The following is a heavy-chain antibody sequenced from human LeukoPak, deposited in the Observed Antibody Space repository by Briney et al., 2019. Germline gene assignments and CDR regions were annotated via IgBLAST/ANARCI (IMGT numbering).Heavy chain of an antibody. CDR1: GFTFNTYT. V-gene: IGHV3-48*01. J-gene: IGHJ4*02. CDR3: ARDQYDTWSRRGNFDS. D-gene: IGHD3-3*01. CDR2: ISGSSGII. Sequence: GGSLRLSCAASGFTFNTYTMNWVRQAPGKGLEWVSYISGSSGIIDYADSVRGRFTISRDNAKSSLYLQMNGPRVEDTAVFYCARDQYDTWSRRGNFDSWGQGTLVIVSS.